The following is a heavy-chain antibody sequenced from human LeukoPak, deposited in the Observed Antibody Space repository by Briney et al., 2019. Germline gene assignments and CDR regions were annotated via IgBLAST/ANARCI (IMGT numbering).Heavy chain of an antibody. J-gene: IGHJ3*02. CDR3: ASVVGADAFDI. CDR1: GFTVSSYS. Sequence: GGSLRLSCAASGFTVSSYSMNWVRQAPGKGLEWVSSISSSSSYIYYADSVKGRFTISRDNAENSLYLQMNSLRAKDTAVYYCASVVGADAFDIWGQGTMVTVSS. CDR2: ISSSSSYI. D-gene: IGHD1-26*01. V-gene: IGHV3-21*01.